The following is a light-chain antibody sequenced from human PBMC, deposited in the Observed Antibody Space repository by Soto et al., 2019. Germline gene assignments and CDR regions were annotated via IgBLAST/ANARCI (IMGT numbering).Light chain of an antibody. J-gene: IGKJ1*01. CDR2: GAS. V-gene: IGKV3-20*01. CDR1: QSVSSSY. CDR3: QQYGSSPWT. Sequence: VLTQSPGTLSLSLGERATLSCRASQSVSSSYLAWYQQKPGQAPRLLIYGASSRATGIPDRFSGSGSGTDFTLTISRLEPEDFAVYYCQQYGSSPWTFGQGTKVDIK.